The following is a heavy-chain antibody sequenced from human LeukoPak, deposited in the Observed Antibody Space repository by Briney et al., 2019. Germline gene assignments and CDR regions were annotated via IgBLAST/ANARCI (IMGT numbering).Heavy chain of an antibody. CDR1: GGSISSGSYY. V-gene: IGHV4-61*02. J-gene: IGHJ3*02. CDR2: IYTSGST. Sequence: PSQTLSLTCTVSGGSISSGSYYWSWIRQPAGKGLEWIGRIYTSGSTNYNPSLKSRVTISVDTSKNQFSLKLSSVTAADTAVYYCARSYYDFWSGYPNDAFDIWGQGTMVTVSS. D-gene: IGHD3-3*01. CDR3: ARSYYDFWSGYPNDAFDI.